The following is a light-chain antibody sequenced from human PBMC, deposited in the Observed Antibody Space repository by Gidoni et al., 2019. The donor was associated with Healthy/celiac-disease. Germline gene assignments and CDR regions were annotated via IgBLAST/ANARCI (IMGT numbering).Light chain of an antibody. V-gene: IGLV2-23*02. J-gene: IGLJ2*01. Sequence: QCALTQPAPVSASPGQSITFSCTGTSSDVGSYNLVSWYQQHPGKAPKLMIYEVSKRPSGVSNRFSGSKSGNTASLTISGLQAEDEADYYCCSYAGSVVFGGGTKLTVL. CDR2: EVS. CDR3: CSYAGSVV. CDR1: SSDVGSYNL.